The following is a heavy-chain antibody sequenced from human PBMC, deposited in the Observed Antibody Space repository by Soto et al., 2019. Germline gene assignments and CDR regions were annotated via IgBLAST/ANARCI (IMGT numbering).Heavy chain of an antibody. Sequence: LVQSGPDVKKPGTSVKVSCKTSGFTFGSSAVQCVRQVRGQRLEWIGWIVVASGYSNVAQKFQDRVSLTRDLSTNTAFMELSSLTSEDSAMYYCAADVIGVAGDFDHWGQGTLVSVSS. J-gene: IGHJ4*02. D-gene: IGHD6-19*01. CDR3: AADVIGVAGDFDH. V-gene: IGHV1-58*01. CDR2: IVVASGYS. CDR1: GFTFGSSA.